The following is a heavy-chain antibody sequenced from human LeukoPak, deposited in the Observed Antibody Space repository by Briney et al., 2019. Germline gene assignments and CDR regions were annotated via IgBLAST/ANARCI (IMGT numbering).Heavy chain of an antibody. Sequence: SETLSLTCAVYGGSFSGYYWSWIRQPPGKGLEWIGEINHSGSTNYNPSLKSRVTISVDTSKNQFSLKLSSVTAADTAVYYCARAGVAAAGTRNYYYYYGMDVWGQGTTVTVSS. CDR2: INHSGST. CDR1: GGSFSGYY. D-gene: IGHD6-13*01. J-gene: IGHJ6*02. CDR3: ARAGVAAAGTRNYYYYYGMDV. V-gene: IGHV4-34*01.